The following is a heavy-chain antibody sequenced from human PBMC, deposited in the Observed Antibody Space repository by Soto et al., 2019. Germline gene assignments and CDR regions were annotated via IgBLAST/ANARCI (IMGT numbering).Heavy chain of an antibody. D-gene: IGHD3-9*01. J-gene: IGHJ3*02. V-gene: IGHV1-46*03. Sequence: TSVKVSCKASGYTFTSYYMHWVRQAPGQGLEWMGIINPSGGSTSYAQKFQGRVTMTRDTSTSTVYMELSSLRSEDTAVYYCASWADILTGYYPTDAFDIWGQGTMVTVSS. CDR3: ASWADILTGYYPTDAFDI. CDR1: GYTFTSYY. CDR2: INPSGGST.